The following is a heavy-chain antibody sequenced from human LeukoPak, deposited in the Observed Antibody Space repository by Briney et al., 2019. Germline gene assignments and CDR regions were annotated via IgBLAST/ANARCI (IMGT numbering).Heavy chain of an antibody. CDR1: GGSFSGYY. CDR3: ARGPYSSGWYGLGGYYYYYMDV. Sequence: PSETLSLTCAVYGGSFSGYYWSWIRQPAGKGLEWIGRIYTSGSTNYNPSLKSRVTMSVDTSKNQFSLKLSSVTAADTAVYYCARGPYSSGWYGLGGYYYYYMDVWGKGTTVTISS. D-gene: IGHD6-19*01. J-gene: IGHJ6*03. V-gene: IGHV4-59*10. CDR2: IYTSGST.